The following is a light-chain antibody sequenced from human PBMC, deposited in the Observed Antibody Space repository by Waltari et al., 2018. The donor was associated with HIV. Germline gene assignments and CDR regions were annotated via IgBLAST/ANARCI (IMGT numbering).Light chain of an antibody. V-gene: IGLV1-47*01. CDR1: SSNIGRNY. CDR2: RNN. Sequence: QSVLTQPPSASGTPGQRITISCSGSSSNIGRNYVYWYQQLPGTAPKLLIYRNNQRPSGVPDRFSGSKSGTSASLAISGLRSEDEADYYCATWDDTLSGHVVFGGGTKLNVL. CDR3: ATWDDTLSGHVV. J-gene: IGLJ2*01.